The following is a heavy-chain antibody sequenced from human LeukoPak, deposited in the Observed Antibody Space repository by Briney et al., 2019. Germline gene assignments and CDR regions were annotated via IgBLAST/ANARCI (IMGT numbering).Heavy chain of an antibody. CDR3: AKDNYCSGGSCSGWFDP. CDR1: GFTFSSYG. Sequence: GGSLRLSCAASGFTFSSYGMHWVRQAPGKGLEWVAVISYDGSNKYYADSVKGRFTISRDNSKNTLYLQMNSLRAEDTAVYYCAKDNYCSGGSCSGWFDPWGQGTLVTVSS. D-gene: IGHD2-15*01. V-gene: IGHV3-30*18. J-gene: IGHJ5*02. CDR2: ISYDGSNK.